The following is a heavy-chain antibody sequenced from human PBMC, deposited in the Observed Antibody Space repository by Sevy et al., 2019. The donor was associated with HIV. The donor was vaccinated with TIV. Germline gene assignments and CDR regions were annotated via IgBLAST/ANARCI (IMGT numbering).Heavy chain of an antibody. CDR1: GFTFTSDW. CDR2: INSDGESI. Sequence: GGSLRLSCAASGFTFTSDWMHWVRQPPGKGLVWVSHINSDGESIRYADSVKGRFTTSRENAKNTLYLQMNNLRAEDTAVYYCARGSRGTFGSWGQGTLITVSS. V-gene: IGHV3-74*01. D-gene: IGHD1-26*01. J-gene: IGHJ4*02. CDR3: ARGSRGTFGS.